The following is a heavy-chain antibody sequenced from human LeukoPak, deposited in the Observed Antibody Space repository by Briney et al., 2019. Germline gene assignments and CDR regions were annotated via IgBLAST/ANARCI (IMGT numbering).Heavy chain of an antibody. D-gene: IGHD5-18*01. CDR2: IIPILGIA. CDR3: ATRDTAMAFDY. J-gene: IGHJ4*02. CDR1: GGTFSSYA. V-gene: IGHV1-69*04. Sequence: GASVKVSCKASGGTFSSYAISWVRQAPGQGLEWMGRIIPILGIANYAQKFQGRVTMTEDTSTDTAYMELSSLRSGDTAVYYCATRDTAMAFDYWGQGTLVTVSS.